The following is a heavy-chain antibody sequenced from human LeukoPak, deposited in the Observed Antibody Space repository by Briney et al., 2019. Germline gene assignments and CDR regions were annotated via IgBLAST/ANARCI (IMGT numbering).Heavy chain of an antibody. J-gene: IGHJ6*03. CDR3: ARNALSYDILTGYYLNDYYYYYMDV. CDR2: ISAYNGNT. Sequence: ASVKVSCKASGYTFTSYGISWVRQAPGQGLEWMGWISAYNGNTNYAQKLQGRVTMTTDTSTSTAYMELRSLRSDDTAVYYCARNALSYDILTGYYLNDYYYYYMDVWGKGTTVTVSS. D-gene: IGHD3-9*01. CDR1: GYTFTSYG. V-gene: IGHV1-18*01.